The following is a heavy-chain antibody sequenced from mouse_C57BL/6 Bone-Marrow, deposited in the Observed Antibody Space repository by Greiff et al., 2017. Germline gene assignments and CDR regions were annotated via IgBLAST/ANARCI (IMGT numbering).Heavy chain of an antibody. CDR2: IYPRSGNT. CDR3: AREGAQAHIEFDY. V-gene: IGHV1-81*01. J-gene: IGHJ2*01. CDR1: GYTFTSYG. D-gene: IGHD3-2*02. Sequence: QVQLKESGAELARPGASVKLSCKASGYTFTSYGISWVKQRTGQGLEWIGEIYPRSGNTYYNEKFKGKATLTADKSSSTAYMELRSLTSEDSSVYFCAREGAQAHIEFDYWGQGTTLTVSS.